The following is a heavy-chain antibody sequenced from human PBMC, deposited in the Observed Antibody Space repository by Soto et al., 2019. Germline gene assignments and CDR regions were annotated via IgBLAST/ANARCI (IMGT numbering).Heavy chain of an antibody. CDR3: ARVYCSSTSCQGPYYYYYGMDV. D-gene: IGHD2-2*01. CDR2: IWYDGSNK. CDR1: GFTFSSYA. J-gene: IGHJ6*02. V-gene: IGHV3-33*08. Sequence: GGSLRLSCAASGFTFSSYAMHWVRQAPGKGLEWVAVIWYDGSNKYYADSVKGRFTISRDNSKNTLYLQMNSLRAEDTAVYYCARVYCSSTSCQGPYYYYYGMDVWGQGTTVTVSS.